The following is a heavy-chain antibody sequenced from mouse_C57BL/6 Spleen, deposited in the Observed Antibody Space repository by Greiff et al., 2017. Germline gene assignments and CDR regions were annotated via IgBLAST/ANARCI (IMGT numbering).Heavy chain of an antibody. Sequence: QVQLQQSGAELARPGASVKMSCKASGYTFTSYTMHWVKQRPGQGLEWIGYINPSSGYTKYNQKFKDKATLTADKSSSTAYMQLRRLTSEDSAVYYGARVGTGGYFDVWGTGTTVTVSS. D-gene: IGHD4-1*01. V-gene: IGHV1-4*01. J-gene: IGHJ1*03. CDR1: GYTFTSYT. CDR2: INPSSGYT. CDR3: ARVGTGGYFDV.